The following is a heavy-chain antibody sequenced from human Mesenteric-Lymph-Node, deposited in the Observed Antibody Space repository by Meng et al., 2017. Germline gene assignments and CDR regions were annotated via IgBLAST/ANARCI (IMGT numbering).Heavy chain of an antibody. CDR1: GGSFSGYY. V-gene: IGHV4-34*01. J-gene: IGHJ5*02. D-gene: IGHD4-17*01. CDR3: ARRYGASAYNRFDP. CDR2: INHSGST. Sequence: QVQLQQWGAGLLKPSETLSLTCAVYGGSFSGYYWSWIRQPPGKGLEWIGEINHSGSTNYNPSLKSRVTISVDTSKNQFSLKLSSVTAADTAVYYCARRYGASAYNRFDPWGQGTLVTVSS.